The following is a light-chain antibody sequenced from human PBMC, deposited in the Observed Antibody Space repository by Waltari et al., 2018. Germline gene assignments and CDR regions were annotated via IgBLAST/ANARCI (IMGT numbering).Light chain of an antibody. CDR3: QQYYSTPRT. J-gene: IGKJ1*01. Sequence: DIVMTQSPDSLAVSLGEMATINSKSRQGLLYSSMTKHYLAWYQKKPGQPPKLLIYWASPREAGVPARFSASGSGTDFTLTISSLQAEDGAVYYCQQYYSTPRTFGQGTKVEIK. V-gene: IGKV4-1*01. CDR2: WAS. CDR1: QGLLYSSMTKHY.